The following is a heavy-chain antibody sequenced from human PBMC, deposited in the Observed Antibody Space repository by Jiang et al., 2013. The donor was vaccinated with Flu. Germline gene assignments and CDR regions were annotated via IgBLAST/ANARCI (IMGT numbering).Heavy chain of an antibody. J-gene: IGHJ4*02. Sequence: RLSCVASAFTFSRYGMHWVRQAPGKGLEWVAVISYDGSNEDYADSVKGRFTISRDNSKNTLYLQMNSLRAEDTAVYYCAKDGDFWSGYPPHYFDYWGQGTLVTVSS. CDR2: ISYDGSNE. CDR1: AFTFSRYG. V-gene: IGHV3-30*18. D-gene: IGHD3-3*01. CDR3: AKDGDFWSGYPPHYFDY.